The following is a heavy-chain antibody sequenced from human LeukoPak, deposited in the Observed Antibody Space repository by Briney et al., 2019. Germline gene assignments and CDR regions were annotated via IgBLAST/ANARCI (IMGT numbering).Heavy chain of an antibody. V-gene: IGHV3-30*18. CDR2: ISYNGGNK. CDR3: AKDRSYRRVGATLD. Sequence: GSSLSLSCAASGFIFSNYGMHCVRQAPGTGLERVAVISYNGGNKYYADSVRGRFHISRDNSKNTLYLQMNSLRTEDTAVYYCAKDRSYRRVGATLDWGQGTLVTVSS. J-gene: IGHJ4*02. D-gene: IGHD1-26*01. CDR1: GFIFSNYG.